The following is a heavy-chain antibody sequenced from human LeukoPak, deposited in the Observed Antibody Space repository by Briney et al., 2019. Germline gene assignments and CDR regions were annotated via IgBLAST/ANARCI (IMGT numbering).Heavy chain of an antibody. CDR3: ARDSVAPAVHYYFDY. Sequence: PGGSVRLSCAASGFTFSSYAMHWVRQAPGKGLEWVAVISSDGSNKYYADSVKGRFTISRDNSKNTLYLQMNSLRAEDTAVYYCARDSVAPAVHYYFDYWGQGTLVTVSS. D-gene: IGHD2-2*01. CDR1: GFTFSSYA. J-gene: IGHJ4*02. V-gene: IGHV3-30*04. CDR2: ISSDGSNK.